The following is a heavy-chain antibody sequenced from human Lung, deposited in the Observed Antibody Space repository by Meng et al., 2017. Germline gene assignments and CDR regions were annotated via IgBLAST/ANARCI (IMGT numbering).Heavy chain of an antibody. J-gene: IGHJ4*02. CDR1: GFTFDEYA. Sequence: GGSLRLSCSASGFTFDEYAMHWVRQAPGKGLEWVLGISWNSGSVNYADSVKGRFTISRDNAKNSLYLQMNSLRAEDTALYYCAKTLAAGGDYWGQGTLVTVSS. V-gene: IGHV3-9*01. D-gene: IGHD6-13*01. CDR3: AKTLAAGGDY. CDR2: ISWNSGSV.